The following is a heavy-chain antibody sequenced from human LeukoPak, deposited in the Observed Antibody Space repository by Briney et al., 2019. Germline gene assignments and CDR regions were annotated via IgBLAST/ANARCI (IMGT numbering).Heavy chain of an antibody. V-gene: IGHV3-30*18. J-gene: IGHJ4*02. CDR2: IGYDGSNQ. D-gene: IGHD6-19*01. CDR1: GFTLSNYG. CDR3: AKEYSSGYSDY. Sequence: GRSLRLSCAASGFTLSNYGMHWVRQGPGKGLEWVAVIGYDGSNQYYADSVKGRFTISRDNSRNTVYLQMNSLRAEDTAMYYCAKEYSSGYSDYWGQGALVTVSS.